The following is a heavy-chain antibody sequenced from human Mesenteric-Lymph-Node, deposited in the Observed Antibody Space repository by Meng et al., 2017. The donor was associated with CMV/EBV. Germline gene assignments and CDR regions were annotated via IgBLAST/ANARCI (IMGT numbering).Heavy chain of an antibody. Sequence: GESLKISCAASGFTFSSYGMHWVRQAPGKGLEWVAYINQGASERYYVDSVKGRFTISRDNAKNSLFLEMNSLRAEDTAVYYCARPSYSSSYYWGQGTLVTVSS. CDR1: GFTFSSYG. V-gene: IGHV3-7*01. J-gene: IGHJ4*02. D-gene: IGHD6-13*01. CDR3: ARPSYSSSYY. CDR2: INQGASER.